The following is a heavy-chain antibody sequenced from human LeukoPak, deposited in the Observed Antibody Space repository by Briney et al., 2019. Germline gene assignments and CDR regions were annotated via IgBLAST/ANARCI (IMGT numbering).Heavy chain of an antibody. CDR1: GFTFSSYG. D-gene: IGHD3-9*01. CDR2: ISYDGSNK. V-gene: IGHV3-30*03. Sequence: GGSLRLSCAASGFTFSSYGMHWVRQAPGKGLELVAVISYDGSNKYYADSVKGRFTISRDNSKNTLYLQMNSLRAEDTAVYYCARGNYDILTGYYPIDYWGQGTLVTVSS. CDR3: ARGNYDILTGYYPIDY. J-gene: IGHJ4*02.